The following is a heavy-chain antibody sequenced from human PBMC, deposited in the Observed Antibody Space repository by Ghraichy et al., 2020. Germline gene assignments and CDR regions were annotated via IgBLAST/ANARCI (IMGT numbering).Heavy chain of an antibody. D-gene: IGHD3-22*01. V-gene: IGHV4-59*01. J-gene: IGHJ4*02. CDR1: GGSISSYY. CDR3: ARGPPRHYYYDLQPRFDY. Sequence: SETLSLTCTVSGGSISSYYWSWIRQPPGKGLEWIGYIYYSGSTNYNPSLKSRVTISVDTSKNQFSLKLSSVTAADTAVYYCARGPPRHYYYDLQPRFDYWGQGTLVTVSS. CDR2: IYYSGST.